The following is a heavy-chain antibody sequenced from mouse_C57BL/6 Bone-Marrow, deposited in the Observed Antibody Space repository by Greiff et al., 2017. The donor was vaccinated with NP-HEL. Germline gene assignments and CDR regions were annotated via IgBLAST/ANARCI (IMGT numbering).Heavy chain of an antibody. CDR1: GFTFSDYY. CDR2: INYDGSST. V-gene: IGHV5-16*01. CDR3: ARAYYSPFDY. J-gene: IGHJ2*01. D-gene: IGHD2-12*01. Sequence: EVQLVESEGGLVQPGSSMKLSCTASGFTFSDYYMAWVRQVPEKGLEWVANINYDGSSTYYLDSLKSRFIISRDNAKNILYLQMSSLKSEDTATYYCARAYYSPFDYWGQGTTLTVSS.